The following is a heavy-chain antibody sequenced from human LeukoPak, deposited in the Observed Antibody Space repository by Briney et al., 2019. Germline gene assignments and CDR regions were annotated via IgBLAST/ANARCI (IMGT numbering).Heavy chain of an antibody. CDR2: ISSSSSTI. V-gene: IGHV3-48*02. CDR3: ARDRSEWEVYPDY. J-gene: IGHJ4*02. D-gene: IGHD1-26*01. Sequence: GGSLRVSCAAPGFTFSSYSMNWVRQAPGKGLEWVSYISSSSSTIYYADSVKGRFTISRDNAKNSLYLQMNSLRDEDTAVYYCARDRSEWEVYPDYWGQGTLVTVPS. CDR1: GFTFSSYS.